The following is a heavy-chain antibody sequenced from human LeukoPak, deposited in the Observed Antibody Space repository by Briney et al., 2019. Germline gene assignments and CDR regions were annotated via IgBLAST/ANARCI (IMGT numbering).Heavy chain of an antibody. J-gene: IGHJ3*02. Sequence: PGGSLRLSCAASGFTFSSYAMHWVRQAPGKGLEYVSAISSNGGSTYYANSVKGRFTISRDNSKNTLYLQMGSLRAEDMAMYYCARNLVVSMNAFDIWGQGTMVTVSS. V-gene: IGHV3-64*01. CDR2: ISSNGGST. D-gene: IGHD2/OR15-2a*01. CDR1: GFTFSSYA. CDR3: ARNLVVSMNAFDI.